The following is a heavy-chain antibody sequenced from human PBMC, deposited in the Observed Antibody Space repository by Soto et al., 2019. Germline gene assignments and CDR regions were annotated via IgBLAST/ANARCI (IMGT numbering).Heavy chain of an antibody. J-gene: IGHJ5*02. V-gene: IGHV4-31*03. CDR3: ARDRKYYDSSGYRDNWFDP. Sequence: SLSLTCPVSGASISSGGYYWSWIRQHPGEGLEWIGYIYYSGSTYYNPSLKSRVTISVDTSKNQFSLKLSSVTAADTAVYYCARDRKYYDSSGYRDNWFDPWGQGTMVTVSS. CDR1: GASISSGGYY. D-gene: IGHD3-22*01. CDR2: IYYSGST.